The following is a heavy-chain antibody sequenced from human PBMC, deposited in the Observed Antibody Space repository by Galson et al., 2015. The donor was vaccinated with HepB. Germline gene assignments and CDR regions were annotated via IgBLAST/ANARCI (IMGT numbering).Heavy chain of an antibody. J-gene: IGHJ6*02. CDR1: GYIFTRFA. Sequence: SVKVSCKASGYIFTRFAINWVRQAPGQGLEWMGWIKTNTGNPTYAQGFTGRFVFSLDTSVSAAYLQISSLKAEDTAVYYCAREHISSWGPYYYYGMDVWGQGTTVTVSS. D-gene: IGHD6-13*01. CDR2: IKTNTGNP. V-gene: IGHV7-4-1*02. CDR3: AREHISSWGPYYYYGMDV.